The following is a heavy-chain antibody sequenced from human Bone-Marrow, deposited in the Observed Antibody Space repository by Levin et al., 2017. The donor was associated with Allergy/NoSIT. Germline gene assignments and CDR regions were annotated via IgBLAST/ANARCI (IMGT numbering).Heavy chain of an antibody. Sequence: LSLTCAVSGFTVINTQMTWVRQAPGKGLEWVSLIYSGGSTFYADSVKGRFTISRDNSKNTVSLQMNSLGVEDTAVYYCARQDYVWGRDYWGQGTLVTVSS. CDR2: IYSGGST. CDR3: ARQDYVWGRDY. CDR1: GFTVINTQ. D-gene: IGHD3-16*01. J-gene: IGHJ4*02. V-gene: IGHV3-66*04.